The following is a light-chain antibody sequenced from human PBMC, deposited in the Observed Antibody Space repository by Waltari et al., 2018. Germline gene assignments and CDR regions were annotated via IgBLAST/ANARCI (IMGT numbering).Light chain of an antibody. J-gene: IGKJ2*01. CDR1: QSITKTF. CDR3: QQYGSSVMYT. V-gene: IGKV3-20*01. CDR2: GAS. Sequence: VLTQSPGTLSLSPGERATFSCRASQSITKTFFAWYQQKPGQAPRLLIYGASSRAAGIPDRFSGSGSGTDFTITISRLEPEDSAVYYCQQYGSSVMYTFGQGTKLEIK.